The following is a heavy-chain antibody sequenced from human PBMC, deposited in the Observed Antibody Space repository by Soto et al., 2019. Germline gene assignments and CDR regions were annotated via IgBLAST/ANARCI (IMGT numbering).Heavy chain of an antibody. Sequence: SETLSLTCTVSGGSINNYYWSWIRQPPAKGLEWIGYIYYSGSTKYSPSLKSRVTISLDTSKNQFSLNLSSVTAADTAVYYCARIANSGYYILDYWGQGALVTVSS. J-gene: IGHJ4*02. D-gene: IGHD3-3*01. CDR2: IYYSGST. V-gene: IGHV4-59*08. CDR3: ARIANSGYYILDY. CDR1: GGSINNYY.